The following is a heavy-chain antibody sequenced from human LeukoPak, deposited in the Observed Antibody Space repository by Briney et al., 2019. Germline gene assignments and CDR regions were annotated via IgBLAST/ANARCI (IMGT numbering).Heavy chain of an antibody. J-gene: IGHJ3*02. Sequence: SETLSLTCTVSGGSISSSSYYWGWIRQPPGKGLEWIGSIYYSGSTYYNPSLKSRVTISVDTSKNQFSLKLSSVTAADTAVYYCARVIGGATTHDAFDIWGQGTMVTVSS. CDR2: IYYSGST. CDR1: GGSISSSSYY. D-gene: IGHD1-26*01. V-gene: IGHV4-39*07. CDR3: ARVIGGATTHDAFDI.